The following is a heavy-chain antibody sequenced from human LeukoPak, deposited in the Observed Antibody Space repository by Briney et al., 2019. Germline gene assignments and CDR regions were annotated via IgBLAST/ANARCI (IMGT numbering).Heavy chain of an antibody. CDR1: GFTFSSHW. Sequence: GGSLRLSCAASGFTFSSHWMSWVRQAPGKGPEWVANIKEDGSATCYVDSVKGRFTISRDNAKKSLYLQMNSLRAEDTAVYYCARDSPGYLAYDSWGQGTLVTVSS. V-gene: IGHV3-7*04. J-gene: IGHJ4*02. CDR2: IKEDGSAT. CDR3: ARDSPGYLAYDS. D-gene: IGHD1-1*01.